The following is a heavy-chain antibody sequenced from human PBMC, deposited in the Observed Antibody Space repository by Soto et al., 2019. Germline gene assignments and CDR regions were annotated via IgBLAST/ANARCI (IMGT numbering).Heavy chain of an antibody. Sequence: SQTLSLTFAISGDSASSNSAAWNWIRQSPSRGLEWLGRTYYRSKWYNDYAVSVKSRITINPDTSKNQFSLQLNSVTPEDTAVYYCARVTISIAVAGTSFDYWGQGTLVTVSS. V-gene: IGHV6-1*01. CDR2: TYYRSKWYN. CDR1: GDSASSNSAA. CDR3: ARVTISIAVAGTSFDY. J-gene: IGHJ4*02. D-gene: IGHD6-19*01.